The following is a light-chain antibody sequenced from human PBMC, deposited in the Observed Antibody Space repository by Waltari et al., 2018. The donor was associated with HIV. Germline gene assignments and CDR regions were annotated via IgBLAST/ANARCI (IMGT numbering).Light chain of an antibody. CDR2: DVS. Sequence: QSALIQPASVSGSPGQSITISCTGTSSDVAGYNHVSWYHHLPCYAHQLMIYDVSKRPSGVSNRFSGSKSGHTASLTISGLQAEDEADYYCSSYTSTSTWVFGGGTKLTVL. CDR3: SSYTSTSTWV. V-gene: IGLV2-14*03. CDR1: SSDVAGYNH. J-gene: IGLJ3*02.